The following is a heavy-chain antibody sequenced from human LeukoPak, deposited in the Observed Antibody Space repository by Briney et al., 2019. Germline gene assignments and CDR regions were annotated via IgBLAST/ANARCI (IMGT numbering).Heavy chain of an antibody. J-gene: IGHJ5*02. D-gene: IGHD2-2*01. CDR2: INPKSDHT. V-gene: IGHV1-2*02. CDR3: AREPLGVVVPAAIPNWFDP. Sequence: ASVKVSCKTSGYTFTDYHLHWVRQAPGKGLEWIGWINPKSDHTNYAEKFQGRVTMTRDTSISTVYMELNRLTSDDTAVYYCAREPLGVVVPAAIPNWFDPWGQGTLVTVSS. CDR1: GYTFTDYH.